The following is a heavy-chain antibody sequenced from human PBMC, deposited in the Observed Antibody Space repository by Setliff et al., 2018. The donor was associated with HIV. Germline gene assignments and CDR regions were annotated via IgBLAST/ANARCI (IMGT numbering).Heavy chain of an antibody. J-gene: IGHJ4*02. CDR3: AREGRGDPSLATTRLDY. CDR2: IYYTGST. D-gene: IGHD1-1*01. CDR1: GGSISSSGNY. V-gene: IGHV4-31*02. Sequence: PSETLSLTCTVSGGSISSSGNYWTWIRQRPGKGLEWIGYIYYTGSTYYHPSLKSRVTISIDKSKSQFSLNLTSVTASDTAVYYCAREGRGDPSLATTRLDYWGQGKLVTVSS.